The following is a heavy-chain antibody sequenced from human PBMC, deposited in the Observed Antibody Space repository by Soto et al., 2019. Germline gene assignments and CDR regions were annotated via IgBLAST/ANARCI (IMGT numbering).Heavy chain of an antibody. Sequence: ASVKVSCKTSGYTFTSYAMHWVRQAPGQRLEWMGWINAGNGNTKYSQKFQGRVTITRDTSASAAYMELSSLRSEDTAVYYCARDQSGYSYGYGLDYWGQGTLVTVSS. CDR1: GYTFTSYA. CDR2: INAGNGNT. V-gene: IGHV1-3*01. D-gene: IGHD5-18*01. CDR3: ARDQSGYSYGYGLDY. J-gene: IGHJ4*02.